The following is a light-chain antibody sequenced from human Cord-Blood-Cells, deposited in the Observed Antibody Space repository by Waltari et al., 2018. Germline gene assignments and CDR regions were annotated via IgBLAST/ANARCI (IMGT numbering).Light chain of an antibody. CDR2: AAS. J-gene: IGKJ3*01. Sequence: DIQMTQSPSSLSASVGERVTITCRASQSISSYLNWYQQKPGKAPKLLIYAASSLQSGVPSSFSGSGSGTDFTLTISSLQPEDFATYYCQQSYSTPRFTFGPGTKVDIK. V-gene: IGKV1-39*01. CDR3: QQSYSTPRFT. CDR1: QSISSY.